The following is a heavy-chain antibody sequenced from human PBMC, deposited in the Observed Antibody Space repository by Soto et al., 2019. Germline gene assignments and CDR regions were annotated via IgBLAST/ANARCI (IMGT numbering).Heavy chain of an antibody. J-gene: IGHJ4*02. D-gene: IGHD6-19*01. Sequence: ASVKVSCKVSGYTLTELSMHWVRQAPGKGLEWMGGFDPEDGETIYAQKFQGRVTMTEDTSTDTAYMELSSLRSEDTAVYYCATVAGYSSGLRYWGQGTLVTVSS. V-gene: IGHV1-24*01. CDR3: ATVAGYSSGLRY. CDR1: GYTLTELS. CDR2: FDPEDGET.